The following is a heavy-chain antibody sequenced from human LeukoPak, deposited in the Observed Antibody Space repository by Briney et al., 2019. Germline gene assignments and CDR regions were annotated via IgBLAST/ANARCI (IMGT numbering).Heavy chain of an antibody. V-gene: IGHV4-59*11. D-gene: IGHD3-3*01. CDR1: GGSISSHY. J-gene: IGHJ3*02. CDR2: IYYSGST. CDR3: AREAPRQPLGFGVVTHGAFDI. Sequence: SETLSLTCTVSGGSISSHYWSWIRQPPGKGLEWIGYIYYSGSTNYNPSLKSRVTISVDTSKNQFSLKLSSVTAADTAVYYCAREAPRQPLGFGVVTHGAFDIWGQGTMVTVSS.